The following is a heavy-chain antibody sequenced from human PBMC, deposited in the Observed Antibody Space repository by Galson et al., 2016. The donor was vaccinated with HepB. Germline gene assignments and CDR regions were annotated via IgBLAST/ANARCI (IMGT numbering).Heavy chain of an antibody. V-gene: IGHV3-23*01. CDR2: IRASGGST. J-gene: IGHJ4*02. D-gene: IGHD3-3*01. CDR3: AKALDYDLWSAFDY. Sequence: SLRLSCAASGFTFSSYAMNWVRQAPGKGLEWFSGIRASGGSTYYADSVKGRFTISRDNSKNTLYLQMNRLRAEDTAEYYCAKALDYDLWSAFDYWGQGALVTVSS. CDR1: GFTFSSYA.